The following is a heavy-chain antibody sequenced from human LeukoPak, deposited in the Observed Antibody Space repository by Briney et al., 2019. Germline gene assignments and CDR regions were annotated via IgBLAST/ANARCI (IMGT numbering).Heavy chain of an antibody. J-gene: IGHJ6*02. Sequence: PGGSLRLSCAASGFTFSDYYMSWIRQAPGKGLEWVSYISSSGSTIYYADSVKGRFTISRDNAKNSLYLQMNSLRAEDTAVYYCAKDMVRGVPYYYYYYGMDVWGQGTTVTVSS. CDR1: GFTFSDYY. D-gene: IGHD3-10*01. CDR2: ISSSGSTI. V-gene: IGHV3-11*01. CDR3: AKDMVRGVPYYYYYYGMDV.